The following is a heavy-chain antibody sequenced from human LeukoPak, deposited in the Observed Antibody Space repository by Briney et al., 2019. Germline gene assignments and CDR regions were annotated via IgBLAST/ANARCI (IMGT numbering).Heavy chain of an antibody. CDR1: GYTFSGYQ. V-gene: IGHV1-2*06. CDR2: MNPSSGVT. D-gene: IGHD2-15*01. CDR3: ASRAASVTLGY. Sequence: ASVKVSCKASGYTFSGYQVHWLRQAPGQGLEWMGRMNPSSGVTNYAQKFQGRVAMTRDTSINTAYLDLSALKSDDTAVYYCASRAASVTLGYWGQGTLVTVSS. J-gene: IGHJ4*02.